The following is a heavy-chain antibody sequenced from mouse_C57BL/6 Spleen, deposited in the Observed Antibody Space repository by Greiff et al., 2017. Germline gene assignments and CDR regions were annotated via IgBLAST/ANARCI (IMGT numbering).Heavy chain of an antibody. V-gene: IGHV3-6*01. J-gene: IGHJ2*01. CDR3: ARDRGPYYSNYEDY. CDR2: ISYDGSN. D-gene: IGHD2-5*01. Sequence: ESGPGLVKPSQSLSLTCSVTGYSITSGYYWNWIRQFPGNTLEWMGYISYDGSNNYNPSLKNRISITRDTAKNQCCLKLNSVTTEDTATYDCARDRGPYYSNYEDYWGKGTTLTVSS. CDR1: GYSITSGYY.